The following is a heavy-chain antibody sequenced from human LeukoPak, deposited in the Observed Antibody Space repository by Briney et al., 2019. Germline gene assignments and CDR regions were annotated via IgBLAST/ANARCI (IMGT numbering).Heavy chain of an antibody. D-gene: IGHD2-2*01. CDR2: ISPNSGGT. CDR1: GYTFTGYY. Sequence: VASVKVSCKASGYTFTGYYMHWVRQAPGQGLEWMGWISPNSGGTNYAQKFQGRVTMTRDTSISTAYMELSRLRSDDTAVYYCARDCSSTSCSDYWGQGTLVTVSS. V-gene: IGHV1-2*02. CDR3: ARDCSSTSCSDY. J-gene: IGHJ4*02.